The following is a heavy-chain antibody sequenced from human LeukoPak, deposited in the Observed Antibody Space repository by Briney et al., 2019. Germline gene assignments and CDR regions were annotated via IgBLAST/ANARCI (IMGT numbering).Heavy chain of an antibody. CDR1: GFTFSSYS. CDR2: ISSTSSYI. V-gene: IGHV3-21*01. CDR3: ARDLLTAVAGIIDY. D-gene: IGHD6-19*01. J-gene: IGHJ4*02. Sequence: PGGSLRLSCAASGFTFSSYSMNWVRQAPGKGLEWGSSISSTSSYIYYADSVRGRFTISRDNAKNSLYLQMNSLRAEDTAVYYCARDLLTAVAGIIDYWGQGTLVTVSS.